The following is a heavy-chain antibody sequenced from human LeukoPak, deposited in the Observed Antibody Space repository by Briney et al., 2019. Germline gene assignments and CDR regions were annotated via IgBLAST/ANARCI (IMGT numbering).Heavy chain of an antibody. CDR3: ARLTIAARPISWFDP. V-gene: IGHV1-2*06. CDR2: INPNSGGT. J-gene: IGHJ5*02. CDR1: GYTFTGYY. Sequence: ASVKVSCKASGYTFTGYYMHWVRQAPGQGLEWMGRINPNSGGTNYAQKFQGRVTMTRDTSISTAYMELSRLRSDDTAVYYCARLTIAARPISWFDPWGQGTLVTVSS. D-gene: IGHD6-6*01.